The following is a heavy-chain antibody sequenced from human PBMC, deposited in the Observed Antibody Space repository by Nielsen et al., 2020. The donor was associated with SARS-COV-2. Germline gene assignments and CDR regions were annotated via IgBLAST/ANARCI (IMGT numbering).Heavy chain of an antibody. V-gene: IGHV1-2*04. D-gene: IGHD1-26*01. CDR3: ARAVGAYRDYYYGMDV. CDR2: INPNSGGT. J-gene: IGHJ6*02. Sequence: ASVKVSCKASGYTFTGYYMHWVRQAPGQGLEWMGWINPNSGGTNYAQKFQGWVTMTRDTSISTAYMELSRLRSGDTAVYYCARAVGAYRDYYYGMDVWGQGTTVTVSS. CDR1: GYTFTGYY.